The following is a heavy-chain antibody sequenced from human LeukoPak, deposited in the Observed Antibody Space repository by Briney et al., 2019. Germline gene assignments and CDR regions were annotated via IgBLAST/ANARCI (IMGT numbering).Heavy chain of an antibody. J-gene: IGHJ3*02. D-gene: IGHD3-10*01. CDR3: AGQNVLLWFGELLSGAFDI. CDR2: IYHSGST. CDR1: GGSISSSSYY. Sequence: SETLSLTCTVSGGSISSSSYYWGWIRQPPGKGLEWIGYIYHSGSTYYNPSLKSRVTISVDRSRNQFSLKLSSVTAADTAVYYCAGQNVLLWFGELLSGAFDIWGQGTMVTVSS. V-gene: IGHV4-39*07.